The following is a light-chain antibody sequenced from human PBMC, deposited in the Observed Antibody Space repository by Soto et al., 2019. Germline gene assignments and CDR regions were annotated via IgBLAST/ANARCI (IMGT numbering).Light chain of an antibody. Sequence: MLTQSPATLSLSPGERATLSCRASQSGGTSLAWYQLKPGQAPRLLISDASNRATGIPARFSGGGSGTDFTLTISSLEPEDFVVDYCHHRHEWPTPAAFAQGKRLET. J-gene: IGKJ5*01. CDR2: DAS. CDR1: QSGGTS. CDR3: HHRHEWPTPAA. V-gene: IGKV3-11*01.